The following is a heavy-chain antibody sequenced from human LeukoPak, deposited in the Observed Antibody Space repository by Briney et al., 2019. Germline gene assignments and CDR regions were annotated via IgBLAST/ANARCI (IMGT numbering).Heavy chain of an antibody. CDR1: GFTFSSYG. CDR2: IWYDGSNK. V-gene: IGHV3-33*01. D-gene: IGHD3-9*01. Sequence: HRGRSLRLSCAASGFTFSSYGMHWVRQAPGKGLEWVAVIWYDGSNKYYADSVKGRFTISRDNSKNTLYLQMNSLRAEDTAVYYCARQYDILTGYYRTSYFDYWGQGTLVTVSS. CDR3: ARQYDILTGYYRTSYFDY. J-gene: IGHJ4*02.